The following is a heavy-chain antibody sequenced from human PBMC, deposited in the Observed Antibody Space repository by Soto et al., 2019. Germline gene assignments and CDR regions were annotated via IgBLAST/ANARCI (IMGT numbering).Heavy chain of an antibody. CDR3: TTFFDLY. D-gene: IGHD3-3*01. CDR2: IKSEIDGGTT. J-gene: IGHJ4*02. Sequence: PGGSLRLSCAASGFTFSSTWMNWVRQAPGKGLEWVGHIKSEIDGGTTDYAAAVKGRFTISRDDSKNTLHLQMNGLKSEDTAVYYCTTFFDLYWGQGTLVTV. CDR1: GFTFSSTW. V-gene: IGHV3-15*01.